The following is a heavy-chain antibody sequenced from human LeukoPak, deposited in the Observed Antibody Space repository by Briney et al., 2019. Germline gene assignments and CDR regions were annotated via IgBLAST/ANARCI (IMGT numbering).Heavy chain of an antibody. J-gene: IGHJ6*03. V-gene: IGHV3-74*01. CDR1: GFTFSSYW. CDR3: ARDLSPQQQLAPYYYYYYMDV. CDR2: INSDGSST. D-gene: IGHD6-13*01. Sequence: GGSLRLSCAASGFTFSSYWMHWVRQAPGKGLVWVSRINSDGSSTSYADSVKGRFTISRDNAKNTLYLQMNSLRAEDTAVYYCARDLSPQQQLAPYYYYYYMDVWGKGTTVTVSS.